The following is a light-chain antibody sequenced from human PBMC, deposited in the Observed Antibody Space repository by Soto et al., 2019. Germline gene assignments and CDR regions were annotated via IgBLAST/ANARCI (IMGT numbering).Light chain of an antibody. Sequence: EIVMTQSPATLSVSPGERATLSCRASQSVNIYLAWYQQKPDQAPRLLIFGATYRATGIPARFSGSGSGTEFNLTISSLQSEDFGVYFCQQYDDWLRLTFGGGTKVEIK. J-gene: IGKJ4*01. CDR3: QQYDDWLRLT. CDR2: GAT. V-gene: IGKV3D-15*01. CDR1: QSVNIY.